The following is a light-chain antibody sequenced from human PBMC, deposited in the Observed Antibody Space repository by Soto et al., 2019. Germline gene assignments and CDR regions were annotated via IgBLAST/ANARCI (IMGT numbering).Light chain of an antibody. CDR1: QTISDY. CDR2: AAS. Sequence: DIQMTQTPSSLSASVGDRVTITCRAGQTISDYLNWYQQKPGTAPKLLIYAASTLQSGVPSRFSGSRSGTDFTLTISSLHTEDVATYYCQQTFSAPPITFGQGTRLEIK. CDR3: QQTFSAPPIT. V-gene: IGKV1-39*01. J-gene: IGKJ5*01.